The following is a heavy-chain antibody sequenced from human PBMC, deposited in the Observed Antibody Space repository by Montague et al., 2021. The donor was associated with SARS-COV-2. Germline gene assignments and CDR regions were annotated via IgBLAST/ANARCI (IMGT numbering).Heavy chain of an antibody. Sequence: SETLSLTCTVSGGSISSSSYYWNWIRQPPGKGLEWIGSIYYSGSTYYNPSPKSRVTISVDTSKNQFSLKLSSVTAADTAVYYCAREGGWLSRGSYYFDYWGQGTLVTVSS. J-gene: IGHJ4*02. CDR2: IYYSGST. CDR3: AREGGWLSRGSYYFDY. V-gene: IGHV4-39*07. D-gene: IGHD3-22*01. CDR1: GGSISSSSYY.